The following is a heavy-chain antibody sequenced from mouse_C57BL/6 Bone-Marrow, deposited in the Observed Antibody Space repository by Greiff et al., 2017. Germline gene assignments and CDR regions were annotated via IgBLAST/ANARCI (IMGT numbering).Heavy chain of an antibody. CDR3: ARENYYGSGTY. CDR2: IYPRSGNT. Sequence: VQLQQSGAELARPGASVKLSCKASGYTFTSYGISWVKQRPGQGLEWIGEIYPRSGNTYYNEKFKGKATLTADKSSSTAYMELRSLTSEDSAVYFCARENYYGSGTYWGQGTLVTVSA. D-gene: IGHD1-1*01. J-gene: IGHJ3*01. V-gene: IGHV1-81*01. CDR1: GYTFTSYG.